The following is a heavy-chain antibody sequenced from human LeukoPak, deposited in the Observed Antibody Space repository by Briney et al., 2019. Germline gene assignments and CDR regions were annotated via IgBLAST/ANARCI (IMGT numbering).Heavy chain of an antibody. J-gene: IGHJ5*02. CDR2: INSDGSST. D-gene: IGHD3-22*01. V-gene: IGHV3-74*01. CDR1: GFTFSSYW. CDR3: ARGGYYYDSSGHNWFDP. Sequence: GGSLRLSCAASGFTFSSYWMHWVRQAPGKGLVWVSRINSDGSSTSYADSVKGRFTISRDNAKNTLYLQMNSLRAEDTAVYYCARGGYYYDSSGHNWFDPWGQGTLVTVSS.